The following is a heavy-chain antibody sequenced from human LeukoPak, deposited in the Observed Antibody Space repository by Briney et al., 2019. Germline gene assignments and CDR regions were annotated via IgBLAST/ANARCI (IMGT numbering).Heavy chain of an antibody. CDR2: INHSGST. V-gene: IGHV4-34*01. Sequence: SETLSLTCAVYGGSFSGYYWSWIRQPPGKGLEWIGEINHSGSTNYNPSLKSRVTISVDKSKNQFSLKLSSVTAADTAVYYCARAGYSSSWSMGVDAFDIWGQGTMVTVSS. CDR1: GGSFSGYY. J-gene: IGHJ3*02. D-gene: IGHD6-13*01. CDR3: ARAGYSSSWSMGVDAFDI.